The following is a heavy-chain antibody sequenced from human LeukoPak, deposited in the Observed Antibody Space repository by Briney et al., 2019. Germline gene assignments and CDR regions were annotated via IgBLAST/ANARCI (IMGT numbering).Heavy chain of an antibody. V-gene: IGHV4-34*01. CDR3: AKDLSFGQDVVDS. J-gene: IGHJ4*02. Sequence: PSETLSLTCTVYGGSFSGYYWSWIRQPPGKGLEWIGEINHSGSTNYNPSLKSRVTISVDTSKNQFSLKLSSVTAADTAMYYCAKDLSFGQDVVDSWGQGTLVTVSS. D-gene: IGHD3-16*01. CDR1: GGSFSGYY. CDR2: INHSGST.